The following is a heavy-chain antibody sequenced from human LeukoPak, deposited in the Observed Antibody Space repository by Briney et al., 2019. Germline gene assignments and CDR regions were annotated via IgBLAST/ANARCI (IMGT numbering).Heavy chain of an antibody. V-gene: IGHV3-33*01. Sequence: GGSLRLSCAPSGFTFSSYGMHWVRQAPGKGLEGGAAIWYDGSNKYYADSVKGRFTISRDNSKNPLYLQMNSLRAEDTAVYYCARDKGAGYDILTGYLFDYWGQGTLVTVSS. CDR1: GFTFSSYG. D-gene: IGHD3-9*01. J-gene: IGHJ4*02. CDR3: ARDKGAGYDILTGYLFDY. CDR2: IWYDGSNK.